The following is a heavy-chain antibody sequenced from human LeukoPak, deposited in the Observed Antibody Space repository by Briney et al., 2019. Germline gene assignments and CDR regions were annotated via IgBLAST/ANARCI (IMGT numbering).Heavy chain of an antibody. CDR2: INADESST. D-gene: IGHD2-21*02. V-gene: IGHV3-74*01. Sequence: GGSLRLSCAASGFTFSSYAMHWVRQAPGKGLVWVSRINADESSTSYADSVRGRFTISRDNAKNTLYLQMNSLRAEDTAVYYCARDGAGDARRDALDIWSQGTLATVSS. CDR1: GFTFSSYA. CDR3: ARDGAGDARRDALDI. J-gene: IGHJ3*02.